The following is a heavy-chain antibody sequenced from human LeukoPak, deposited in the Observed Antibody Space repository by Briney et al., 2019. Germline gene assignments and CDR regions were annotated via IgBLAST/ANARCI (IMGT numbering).Heavy chain of an antibody. Sequence: PSETLSLTCAVYGGSFSGYYWSWIRQPPGKGLEWIGEVNHSGSTNYNPSLKSRVTISVDTSKNQFSLKLSSVTAADTAVYYCARDLGGPAFYYYYMDVWGKGTTVTVSS. V-gene: IGHV4-34*01. CDR2: VNHSGST. CDR1: GGSFSGYY. J-gene: IGHJ6*03. CDR3: ARDLGGPAFYYYYMDV. D-gene: IGHD3-16*01.